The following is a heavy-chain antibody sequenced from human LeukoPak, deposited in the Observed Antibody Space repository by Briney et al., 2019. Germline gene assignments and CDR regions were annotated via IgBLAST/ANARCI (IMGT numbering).Heavy chain of an antibody. V-gene: IGHV4-34*01. CDR2: INHSGST. J-gene: IGHJ5*02. CDR3: ARLYRGILTGYYAYNWFDP. Sequence: PSETLSLTCAVYSGSFSGYYWSWIRQPPGKGLEWIGEINHSGSTNYNPSLKSRVTISVDTSKNQFSLKLSSVTAADTAVYYCARLYRGILTGYYAYNWFDPWGQGTLVTVSS. CDR1: SGSFSGYY. D-gene: IGHD3-9*01.